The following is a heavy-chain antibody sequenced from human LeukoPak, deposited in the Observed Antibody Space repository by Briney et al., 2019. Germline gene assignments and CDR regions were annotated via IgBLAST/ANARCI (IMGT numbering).Heavy chain of an antibody. CDR1: GGSISSYY. Sequence: SETLSLTCTVSGGSISSYYWSWIGHPAGKGLEGIGRIYTSGSTNYNPSLKSRVTMSVDTSKNQFSLKLSSVTAADTAVYYCARDRGSYCGGDCYDYWGQGTLVTVSS. J-gene: IGHJ4*02. CDR3: ARDRGSYCGGDCYDY. D-gene: IGHD2-21*01. V-gene: IGHV4-4*07. CDR2: IYTSGST.